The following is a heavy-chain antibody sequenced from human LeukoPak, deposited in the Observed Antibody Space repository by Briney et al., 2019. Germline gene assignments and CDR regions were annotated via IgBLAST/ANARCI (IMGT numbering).Heavy chain of an antibody. CDR2: INPSGGST. CDR1: GYTFTSYY. J-gene: IGHJ4*02. Sequence: GASVKVSCKASGYTFTSYYMHWVRQAPGQGLEWMGIINPSGGSTSYAQKFQGRVTMTRDMSTSTVYMELSSLRSEDTAVYYCARYSSSFWAFDYWGQGTLVTVSS. V-gene: IGHV1-46*01. D-gene: IGHD6-6*01. CDR3: ARYSSSFWAFDY.